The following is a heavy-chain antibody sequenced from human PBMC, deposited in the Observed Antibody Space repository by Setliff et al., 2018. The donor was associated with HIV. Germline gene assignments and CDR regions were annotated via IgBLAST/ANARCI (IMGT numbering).Heavy chain of an antibody. CDR2: IYYTGST. V-gene: IGHV4-59*01. Sequence: SETLSLTCSVSGGSINSYYWSWIRQPPGKGPEWVGSIYYTGSTDYNPSLMSRVTISLDTPKNQFSLKLNSVIAADTAVYYCARNRVPSSLWGQGTLVTVSS. D-gene: IGHD3-10*01. CDR3: ARNRVPSSL. CDR1: GGSINSYY. J-gene: IGHJ4*02.